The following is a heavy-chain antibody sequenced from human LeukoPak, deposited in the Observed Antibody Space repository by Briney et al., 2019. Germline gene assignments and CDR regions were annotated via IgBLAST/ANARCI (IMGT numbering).Heavy chain of an antibody. CDR1: GGPITSYY. D-gene: IGHD4-23*01. CDR2: IFYSGST. CDR3: ARQNGGNLPLLD. V-gene: IGHV4-59*08. Sequence: SETLSLTCTVSGGPITSYYWSRVRQPPGKGLEWIGYIFYSGSTDYNPSLKSRVTISEDRSTNQFSLKLTSATAADTAVYYCARQNGGNLPLLDWGQGTLVTVSS. J-gene: IGHJ4*02.